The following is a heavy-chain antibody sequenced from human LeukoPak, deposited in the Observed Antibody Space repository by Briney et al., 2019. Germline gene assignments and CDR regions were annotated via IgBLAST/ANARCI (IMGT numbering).Heavy chain of an antibody. CDR3: ARFLAIGTNQHAGQAYNWFDP. D-gene: IGHD2-2*01. CDR2: IYPGDSDT. J-gene: IGHJ5*02. V-gene: IGHV5-51*01. CDR1: GYSFTSYW. Sequence: GESLKISCKGSGYSFTSYWIGWVRQMPGKGLEWMGIIYPGDSDTRYSPSFQGQVTISADKSISTAYLQWSSLKASDTAMYYCARFLAIGTNQHAGQAYNWFDPWGQGTLVTVSS.